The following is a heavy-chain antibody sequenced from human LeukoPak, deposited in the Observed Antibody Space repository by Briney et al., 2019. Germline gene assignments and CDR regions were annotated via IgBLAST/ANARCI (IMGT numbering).Heavy chain of an antibody. CDR1: GVSISSSNSY. Sequence: SETLSLTCTVSGVSISSSNSYWGWIRQPPGKGLEWIGSVYYTGNTYYNASLKSRVTISVDTSKNQLSLKLSAVTAADTAVYYCASVRRGFGESSKYYSYYYMDVWGNGTTVPIS. CDR2: VYYTGNT. CDR3: ASVRRGFGESSKYYSYYYMDV. J-gene: IGHJ6*03. D-gene: IGHD3-10*01. V-gene: IGHV4-39*01.